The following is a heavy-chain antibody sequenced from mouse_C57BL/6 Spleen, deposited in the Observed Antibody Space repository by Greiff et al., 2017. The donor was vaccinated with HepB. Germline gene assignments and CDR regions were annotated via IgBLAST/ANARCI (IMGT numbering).Heavy chain of an antibody. CDR3: ARQAYYYGSSYYYAMDY. Sequence: EVKVEESGGDLVKPGGSLKLSCAASGFTFSSYGMSWVRQTPDKRLEWVATISSGGSYTYYPDSVKGRFTISRDNAKNTLYLQMSSLKSEDTAMYYCARQAYYYGSSYYYAMDYWGQGTSVTVSS. D-gene: IGHD1-1*01. CDR1: GFTFSSYG. CDR2: ISSGGSYT. J-gene: IGHJ4*01. V-gene: IGHV5-6*02.